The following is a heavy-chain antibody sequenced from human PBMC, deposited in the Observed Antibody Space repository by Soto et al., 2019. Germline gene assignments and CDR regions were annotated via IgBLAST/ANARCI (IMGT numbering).Heavy chain of an antibody. J-gene: IGHJ6*03. Sequence: QVQLQESGPGLVRPSETLSLTCTVSGGSISSDYWSWIRQPPGEGLEWIGYIYYSGSTNHNPSLKSGVTLSVDPSKIQFSLKRSSVTASDTAVYYCARGVGGYWRSTDCYADRGDYMDVWGKGNTVTVSS. V-gene: IGHV4-59*01. CDR2: IYYSGST. CDR1: GGSISSDY. D-gene: IGHD2-2*01. CDR3: ARGVGGYWRSTDCYADRGDYMDV.